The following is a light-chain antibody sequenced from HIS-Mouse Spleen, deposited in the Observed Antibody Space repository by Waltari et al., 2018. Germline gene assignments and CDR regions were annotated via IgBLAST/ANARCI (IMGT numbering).Light chain of an antibody. Sequence: QSALTQPRSVSGSPGQSVTISCTGTSSDVGGYNYVSWYQQHPGKAPKLMIYAVSKRPSGVPDRFSGSKSGNTAPLTISGLQAEDEADYYCCSYAGSYTWVFGGGTKLTVL. CDR3: CSYAGSYTWV. CDR1: SSDVGGYNY. CDR2: AVS. J-gene: IGLJ3*02. V-gene: IGLV2-11*01.